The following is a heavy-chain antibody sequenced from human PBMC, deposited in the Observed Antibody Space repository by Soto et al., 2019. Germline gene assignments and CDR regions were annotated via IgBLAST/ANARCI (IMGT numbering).Heavy chain of an antibody. D-gene: IGHD6-13*01. V-gene: IGHV1-18*01. J-gene: IGHJ5*02. CDR1: GYTFTSHG. CDR3: ANDSSWYPTGWFDP. Sequence: QVQLVQSGAEVKKPGASVKVSCKASGYTFTSHGISWVRQAPGQGLEWMGWISAHNGNTNYAQKLQGRVTMTTDTSTSTAYMELRSLRSDDTAVYYCANDSSWYPTGWFDPWGQGTLVTVSS. CDR2: ISAHNGNT.